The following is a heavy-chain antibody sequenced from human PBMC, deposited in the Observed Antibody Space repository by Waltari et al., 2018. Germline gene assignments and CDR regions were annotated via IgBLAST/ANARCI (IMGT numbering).Heavy chain of an antibody. V-gene: IGHV4-39*07. CDR3: ARHTRTKFDY. J-gene: IGHJ4*02. D-gene: IGHD2-2*01. CDR2: IYYSGST. CDR1: GGSISSSRYF. Sequence: QLQLQESGPGLVKPSETLSLTCTVSGGSISSSRYFWGWIRQPPGKGLEWIGSIYYSGSTYYNPSLKSRVTISVDTSKNQFSLKLSSVTAADTAVYYCARHTRTKFDYWGQGTLVTVSS.